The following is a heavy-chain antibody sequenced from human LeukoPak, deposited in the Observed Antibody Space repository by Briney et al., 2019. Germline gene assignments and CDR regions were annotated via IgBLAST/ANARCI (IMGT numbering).Heavy chain of an antibody. D-gene: IGHD4-17*01. CDR1: GGSISSTSHY. CDR3: ARHGYTVTTPFDY. J-gene: IGHJ4*02. CDR2: IYNSGIT. V-gene: IGHV4-39*01. Sequence: PSETLSLTCAVSGGSISSTSHYWGWIRQPPGSYLEWIGSIYNSGITYHNPSLTSRVTISVDTSKNQFSLKLSSVTAADTAVYYCARHGYTVTTPFDYWGQGTLVSVSS.